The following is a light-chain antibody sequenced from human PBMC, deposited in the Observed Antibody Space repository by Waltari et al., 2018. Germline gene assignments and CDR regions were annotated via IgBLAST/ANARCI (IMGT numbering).Light chain of an antibody. Sequence: IVMTQSPDSLAVSLGERATITCKSSQSVLYTNNKKHLGLYQQKPGQPPKLLIDWASTRESGVPDRFSGSGSGTDFTLTISSLQAEDVAVYYCQQFYTTPMTFGQGTRLEIK. CDR3: QQFYTTPMT. V-gene: IGKV4-1*01. CDR1: QSVLYTNNKKH. CDR2: WAS. J-gene: IGKJ5*01.